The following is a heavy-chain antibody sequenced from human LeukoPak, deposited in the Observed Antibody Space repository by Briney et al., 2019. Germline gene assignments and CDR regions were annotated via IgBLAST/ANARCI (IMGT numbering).Heavy chain of an antibody. D-gene: IGHD2-15*01. CDR2: INHSGST. CDR1: GGSFSGYY. J-gene: IGHJ4*02. CDR3: ARVRKYCSGGSCYSVSGY. Sequence: EPSETLSLTCAVYGGSFSGYYRSWIRQPPGKGLEWIGEINHSGSTNYNPSLKSRVTISVDTSKNQFSLKLSSVTAADTAVYYCARVRKYCSGGSCYSVSGYWGQGTLVTVSS. V-gene: IGHV4-34*01.